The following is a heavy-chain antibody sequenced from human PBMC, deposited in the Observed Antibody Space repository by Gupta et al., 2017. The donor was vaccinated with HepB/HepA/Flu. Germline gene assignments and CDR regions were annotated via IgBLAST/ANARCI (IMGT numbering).Heavy chain of an antibody. V-gene: IGHV3-66*01. CDR2: IYSDGRT. D-gene: IGHD4-17*01. Sequence: EVQVVEPGGGLVHPGGSLRLSCAASGSTVSSSCMSWVRQAPGKGLEWVSLIYSDGRTYYTDSLKGRFTISRDNSKNTLYLQINSLRAEDTAVYYCARDRYGDYWYFDLWGRGTLVTVSS. CDR1: GSTVSSSC. J-gene: IGHJ2*01. CDR3: ARDRYGDYWYFDL.